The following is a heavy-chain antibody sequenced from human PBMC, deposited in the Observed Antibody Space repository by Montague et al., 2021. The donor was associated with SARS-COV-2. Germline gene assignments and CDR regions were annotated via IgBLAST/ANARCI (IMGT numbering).Heavy chain of an antibody. J-gene: IGHJ4*02. CDR1: GGSISSYY. CDR3: ARRALGNCSGGSCYFAFDY. Sequence: SETLSLTCTVSGGSISSYYWSWIRQPPGKGLEWIGYIYHSGSTNYNPSLKSRVTISVDTSKNQFSLKLSSVTAADTAVYYCARRALGNCSGGSCYFAFDYWGQGTLVTVSS. V-gene: IGHV4-59*08. CDR2: IYHSGST. D-gene: IGHD2-15*01.